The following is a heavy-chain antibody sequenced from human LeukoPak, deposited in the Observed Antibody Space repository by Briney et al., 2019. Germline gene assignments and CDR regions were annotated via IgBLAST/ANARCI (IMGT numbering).Heavy chain of an antibody. D-gene: IGHD3-16*01. CDR1: GFTFSSYG. J-gene: IGHJ5*02. CDR2: ISYDGSNK. CDR3: AGGSSADP. V-gene: IGHV3-33*05. Sequence: PGRSLRLSCAASGFTFSSYGMHWVRQAPGKGLEWVAVISYDGSNKYYADSVKGRFTISRDNSKNTLYLQMNSLRAEDTAVYYCAGGSSADPWGQGTLVTVSS.